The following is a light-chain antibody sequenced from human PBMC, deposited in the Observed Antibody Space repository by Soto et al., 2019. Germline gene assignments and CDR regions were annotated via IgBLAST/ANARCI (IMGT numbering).Light chain of an antibody. Sequence: DIQMTQSPSSLSAAVGGSVTITCRASQTINIYLNWYQQKPGKAPKLLIYAASRLQGGVPSRFSGSVFVTDFTLTISSLQPEDFATYYCQQTYSSPRTFGQGTKVEI. CDR2: AAS. CDR3: QQTYSSPRT. J-gene: IGKJ2*01. V-gene: IGKV1-39*01. CDR1: QTINIY.